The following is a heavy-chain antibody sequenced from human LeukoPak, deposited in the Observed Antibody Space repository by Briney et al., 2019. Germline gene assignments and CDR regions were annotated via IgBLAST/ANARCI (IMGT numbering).Heavy chain of an antibody. J-gene: IGHJ4*02. CDR2: ISWNSGSI. CDR1: GFTFDDYA. V-gene: IGHV3-9*01. Sequence: GRSLRLSCAASGFTFDDYAMHWVRQAPGKGLEWVSGISWNSGSIGYADSVKGRFTISRDNAKNSLYLQMNSLRAEDTALYYCAKSPLWFGELLYGFDYWGQGTLVTVSS. D-gene: IGHD3-10*01. CDR3: AKSPLWFGELLYGFDY.